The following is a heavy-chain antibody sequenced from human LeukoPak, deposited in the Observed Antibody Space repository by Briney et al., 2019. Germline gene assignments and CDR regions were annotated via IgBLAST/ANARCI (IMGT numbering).Heavy chain of an antibody. CDR2: IYTSGST. Sequence: PSETLSLTCTVSGGSISNYYWSWIRQPAGKGLEWIGHIYTSGSTYYNPSLKSRVTMSVDTSKNQFSLKLSSVTAADTAVYYCARGNYGSGSYYVVDFDYWGQGTLVTVSS. D-gene: IGHD3-10*01. CDR1: GGSISNYY. V-gene: IGHV4-4*07. CDR3: ARGNYGSGSYYVVDFDY. J-gene: IGHJ4*02.